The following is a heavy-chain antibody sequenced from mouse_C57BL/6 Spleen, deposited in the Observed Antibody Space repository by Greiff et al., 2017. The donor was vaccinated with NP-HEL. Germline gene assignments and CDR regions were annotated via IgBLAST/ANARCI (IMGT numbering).Heavy chain of an antibody. V-gene: IGHV2-2*01. Sequence: VKLQESGPGLVQPSQSLSITCTVSGFSLTSYGVHWVRQSPGKGLEWLGVIWSGGSTDYNAAFISRLSISKDNSKSQVFFKMNSLQADDTAIYYCAREGNYEAWFAYWGQGTLVTVSA. CDR1: GFSLTSYG. CDR2: IWSGGST. J-gene: IGHJ3*01. CDR3: AREGNYEAWFAY. D-gene: IGHD2-1*01.